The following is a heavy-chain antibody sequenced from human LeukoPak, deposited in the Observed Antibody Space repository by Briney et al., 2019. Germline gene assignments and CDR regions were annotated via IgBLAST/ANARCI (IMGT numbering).Heavy chain of an antibody. J-gene: IGHJ3*02. D-gene: IGHD3-22*01. CDR2: ISRGGGRT. CDR3: AKGTGYCDSSGYDPFDI. V-gene: IGHV3-23*01. Sequence: GGSLRLSCAASGFTFSSYVMSWVRQAPGKGLEWVSAISRGGGRTYYADSVKGRFTVSRDNSKNTLYLQMNSLRAEDTAVYYCAKGTGYCDSSGYDPFDIWGQGTMVTVSS. CDR1: GFTFSSYV.